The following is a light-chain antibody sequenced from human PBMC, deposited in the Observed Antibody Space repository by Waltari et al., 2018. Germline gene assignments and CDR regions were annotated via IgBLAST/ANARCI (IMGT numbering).Light chain of an antibody. J-gene: IGKJ4*01. Sequence: DIQMTQSPSSLSASVGDTVTITCRASQSISTYLHWYQQKPGKAPNLLIYAASSLESGVPSMFFGSGSGTDFTLTISSLQPEDFATYYCQQTYNIPLTFGGGTKLEIK. CDR1: QSISTY. V-gene: IGKV1-39*01. CDR2: AAS. CDR3: QQTYNIPLT.